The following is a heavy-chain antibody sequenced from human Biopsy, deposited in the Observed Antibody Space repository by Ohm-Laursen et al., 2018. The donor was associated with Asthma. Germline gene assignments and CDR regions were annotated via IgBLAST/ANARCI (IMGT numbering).Heavy chain of an antibody. CDR3: AKGRYKWNDGYYGLDV. CDR1: GVDLSSYG. J-gene: IGHJ6*02. Sequence: SLRLSCAASGVDLSSYGMNWVRQAPGKGLEWVAVIAYDGSKKYYADSVKGRFTISRDNSKNTLYLQMNSLRGEDTAVYYCAKGRYKWNDGYYGLDVWGQGTTVTVSS. CDR2: IAYDGSKK. D-gene: IGHD1-20*01. V-gene: IGHV3-30*18.